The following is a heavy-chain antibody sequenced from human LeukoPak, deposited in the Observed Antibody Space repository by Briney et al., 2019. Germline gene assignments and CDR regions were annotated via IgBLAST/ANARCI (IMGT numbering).Heavy chain of an antibody. D-gene: IGHD1-26*01. CDR1: GFTVSSNY. CDR3: ARAIGDAFDI. J-gene: IGHJ3*02. CDR2: IYSGGST. Sequence: GGSLRLSCAASGFTVSSNYMTWVRQAPGKGLEWVSVIYSGGSTYYADSVKGRFTISRDNSKNTLHLQMDSLRAEDTAVYYCARAIGDAFDIWGQGTMVTVSS. V-gene: IGHV3-53*01.